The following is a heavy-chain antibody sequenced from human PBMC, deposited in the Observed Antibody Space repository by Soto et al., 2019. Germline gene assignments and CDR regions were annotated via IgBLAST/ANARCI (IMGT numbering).Heavy chain of an antibody. CDR3: ARDGLTTVTNWYFDL. D-gene: IGHD4-17*01. CDR2: IIPILGIA. V-gene: IGHV1-69*04. J-gene: IGHJ2*01. Sequence: GASVKVSCKASGCTFSSYTISWVRQAPGQGLEWMGRIIPILGIANYAQKFQGRVTITADKSTSTAYMELSSLRSEDTAVYYCARDGLTTVTNWYFDLWGRGTLVTVSS. CDR1: GCTFSSYT.